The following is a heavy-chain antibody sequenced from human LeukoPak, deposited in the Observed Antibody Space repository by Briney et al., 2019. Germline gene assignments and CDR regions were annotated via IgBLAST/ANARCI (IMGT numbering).Heavy chain of an antibody. CDR1: GGSISSGSYY. V-gene: IGHV4-61*02. D-gene: IGHD6-19*01. CDR2: IYTSGST. J-gene: IGHJ4*02. Sequence: SETLSLTCTVSGGSISSGSYYWSWIRQPAGKGLEWIGRIYTSGSTNYNPSLKSRVTISVDTSKNQFSLKLSSVTAADTAVYYCARGAVAGRAFFAYWGQGTLVTVSS. CDR3: ARGAVAGRAFFAY.